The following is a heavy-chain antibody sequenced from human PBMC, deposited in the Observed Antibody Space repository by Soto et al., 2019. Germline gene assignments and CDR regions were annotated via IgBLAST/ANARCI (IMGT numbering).Heavy chain of an antibody. D-gene: IGHD5-18*01. CDR2: ISYDGSNK. J-gene: IGHJ4*02. V-gene: IGHV3-30*18. CDR3: AKDPKATDTAMGYFDY. CDR1: GFTFSSYG. Sequence: GGSLRLSCAASGFTFSSYGMHWVRQAPGKGLEWVAVISYDGSNKYYADSVKGRFTISRDNSKNTLYLQMNSLRAEDTAVYYCAKDPKATDTAMGYFDYWGQGTLVTVSS.